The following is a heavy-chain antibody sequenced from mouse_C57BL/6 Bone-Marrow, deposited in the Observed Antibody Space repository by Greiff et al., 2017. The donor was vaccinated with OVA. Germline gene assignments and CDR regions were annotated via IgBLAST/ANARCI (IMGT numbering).Heavy chain of an antibody. J-gene: IGHJ2*01. CDR2: IYPGSGNT. Sequence: VQLQQSGAELVRPGASVKLSCKASGYTFTDYYINWVKQRPGQGLEWIARIYPGSGNTYYNEKFKGKATLTAEKSSSTAYMQLSSLTSEDSAVYFCARRLLRYSFYFDYWGQGTTLTVSS. V-gene: IGHV1-76*01. CDR3: ARRLLRYSFYFDY. D-gene: IGHD1-1*01. CDR1: GYTFTDYY.